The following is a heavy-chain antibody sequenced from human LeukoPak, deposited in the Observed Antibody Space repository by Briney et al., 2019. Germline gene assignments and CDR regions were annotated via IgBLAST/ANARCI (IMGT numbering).Heavy chain of an antibody. J-gene: IGHJ4*02. V-gene: IGHV1-2*02. D-gene: IGHD3-3*01. CDR3: ARFGAANYDFWSGYYKPFDY. Sequence: GASVKVPCKASGYTFTGYYMHWVRQAPGQGLEWMGWINPNSGGTNYAQKFQGRVTMTRDTSISTAYMELSRLRSDDTAVYYCARFGAANYDFWSGYYKPFDYWGQGTLVTVSS. CDR1: GYTFTGYY. CDR2: INPNSGGT.